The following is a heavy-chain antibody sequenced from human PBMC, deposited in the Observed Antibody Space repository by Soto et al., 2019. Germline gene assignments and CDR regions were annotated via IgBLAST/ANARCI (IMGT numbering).Heavy chain of an antibody. CDR1: GGSFSGYQ. J-gene: IGHJ6*03. Sequence: QVQLQQWGAGLLKPSETLSLTCAVYGGSFSGYQWSWIRQTPGKGLEWIGGIKASGDINYNPSLKSRVTILVDSPKTQISLRLSSVTAADTAVYYCARGLILWFGELSRRGGYYYYMDVWGKGTTVIVSS. D-gene: IGHD3-10*01. V-gene: IGHV4-34*01. CDR3: ARGLILWFGELSRRGGYYYYMDV. CDR2: IKASGDI.